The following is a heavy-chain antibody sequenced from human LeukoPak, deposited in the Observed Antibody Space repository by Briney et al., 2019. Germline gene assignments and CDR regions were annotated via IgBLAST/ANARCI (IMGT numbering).Heavy chain of an antibody. V-gene: IGHV4-31*03. D-gene: IGHD3-22*01. CDR1: GGSISSGGYY. CDR3: ARDYSGAYYYDSSGYRRGYAFDI. CDR2: IYYSGST. Sequence: SQTLSLTCTVSGGSISSGGYYWSWIRQHPGKGLEWIGYIYYSGSTYYNPSLKSRVTISVDTSKNQFSLKLSSVTAADTAVYYCARDYSGAYYYDSSGYRRGYAFDIWGQGTTVTVSS. J-gene: IGHJ3*02.